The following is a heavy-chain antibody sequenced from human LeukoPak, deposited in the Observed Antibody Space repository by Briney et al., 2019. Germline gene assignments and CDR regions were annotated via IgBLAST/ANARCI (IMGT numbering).Heavy chain of an antibody. V-gene: IGHV1-2*02. CDR2: INPNSGGT. CDR1: GYTLTDYY. J-gene: IGHJ3*02. CDR3: ARRAPQGAFDI. Sequence: ASVKVSCKASGYTLTDYYMHWVRQAPGQGLDWMGWINPNSGGTDYAQKFQGRVTMTRDTSISTAYMELSRLRSDDTAVYYCARRAPQGAFDIWAQGTRVTVSS.